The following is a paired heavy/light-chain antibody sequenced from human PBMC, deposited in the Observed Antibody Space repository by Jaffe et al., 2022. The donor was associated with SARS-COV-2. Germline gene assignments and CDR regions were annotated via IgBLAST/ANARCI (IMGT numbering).Heavy chain of an antibody. CDR1: GFTFRNYS. D-gene: IGHD6-13*01. Sequence: QVQLVESGGGVVQPGRSLTLSCAASGFTFRNYSMHWVRQAPGKGLEWVADISSDGSNEYYLDSVKGRFTISRDNSKNTLFLHMNSLRPEDTAVYYCARDGQGRSSYLRGIDVWGQGTTVTVSS. CDR3: ARDGQGRSSYLRGIDV. J-gene: IGHJ6*02. CDR2: ISSDGSNE. V-gene: IGHV3-30-3*01.
Light chain of an antibody. V-gene: IGKV3-15*01. CDR2: DES. CDR3: QQYNTWPT. J-gene: IGKJ3*01. CDR1: QTVSSN. Sequence: ETMMTQSPATLSVSPGDRVILSCRASQTVSSNLAWYQQKPGQSPRLLIYDESTRATGIPARFSGSGFGTEFTLTITSLQSEDFAVYYCQQYNTWPTFGPGTKVEIK.